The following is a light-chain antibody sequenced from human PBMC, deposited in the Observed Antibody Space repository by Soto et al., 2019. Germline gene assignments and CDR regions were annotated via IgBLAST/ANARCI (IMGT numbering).Light chain of an antibody. Sequence: EIVMTQSPATLSVSPGEGATLSCWASQSVAGSLAWYQQKPGQAPRPLIYGAFTRATGIPATFSGSGSGTEFTITISSLQSEDFAVYYCQQYNKWPLTFGGATNVEIK. J-gene: IGKJ4*01. CDR2: GAF. CDR3: QQYNKWPLT. V-gene: IGKV3-15*01. CDR1: QSVAGS.